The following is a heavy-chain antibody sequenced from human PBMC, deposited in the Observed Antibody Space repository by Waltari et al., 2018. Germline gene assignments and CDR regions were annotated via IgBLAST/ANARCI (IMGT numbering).Heavy chain of an antibody. CDR3: AAVRRIVVIPAATDYCGMDV. D-gene: IGHD2-2*01. J-gene: IGHJ6*02. CDR2: IVVGSGNT. V-gene: IGHV1-58*02. Sequence: QMQLVQSGPEVKKPGTSVKVSCKASGFTFTSSAMQWVRQARGQRLEWIGWIVVGSGNTNYAQKFQERVTITRDMSTSTAYMKLSSLGSGGTSVYDCAAVRRIVVIPAATDYCGMDVWGQGTTVTVSS. CDR1: GFTFTSSA.